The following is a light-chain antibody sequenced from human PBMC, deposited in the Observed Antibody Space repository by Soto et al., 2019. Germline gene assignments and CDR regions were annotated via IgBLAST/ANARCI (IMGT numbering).Light chain of an antibody. V-gene: IGKV3-15*01. CDR2: GAS. J-gene: IGKJ4*01. CDR3: QQYNNWPLT. Sequence: NVMTHSLATVSLSQRERATLSCRASQSVGGDSAWYQQKPGQAPRLLIYGASTRAPGIPARFSGGGSATEFTLTISSLQSEDFAVYYCQQYNNWPLTFGGGTKVDVK. CDR1: QSVGGD.